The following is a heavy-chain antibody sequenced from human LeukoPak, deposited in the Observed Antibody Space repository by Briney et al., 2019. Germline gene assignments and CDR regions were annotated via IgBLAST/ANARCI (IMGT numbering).Heavy chain of an antibody. CDR3: AKDDLGRGCAT. V-gene: IGHV3-23*01. J-gene: IGHJ5*02. D-gene: IGHD3-10*01. CDR1: GFTISSYA. Sequence: PGGSLRLSCAASGFTISSYAMTWVRQAPGKGLEWVSTINGAGSTFYTDSVKGRFTISRDNFKNTLYLQMNSLTAEDTALYYCAKDDLGRGCATWGQGTLVTVSS. CDR2: INGAGST.